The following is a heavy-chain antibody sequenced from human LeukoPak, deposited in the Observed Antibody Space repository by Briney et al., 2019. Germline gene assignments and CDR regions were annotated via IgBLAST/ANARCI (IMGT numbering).Heavy chain of an antibody. Sequence: SETLSLTCAVYGGSFSGYYWSWIRQPPGKGLEWIGEINHSGSTNYNPSLKSRVTISVDTSKNQFSLKLSSVTAADTAVYYCARTYSSGWSDYWGQGTLVTVSS. CDR1: GGSFSGYY. V-gene: IGHV4-34*01. CDR2: INHSGST. J-gene: IGHJ4*02. D-gene: IGHD6-19*01. CDR3: ARTYSSGWSDY.